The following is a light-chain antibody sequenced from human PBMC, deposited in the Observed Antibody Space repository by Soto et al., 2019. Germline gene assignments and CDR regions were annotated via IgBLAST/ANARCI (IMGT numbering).Light chain of an antibody. Sequence: DIQMTQSPSTLSGSVGDRVTITCRASQTISSWLAWYQQKPGKAPKLLIYKASTLKSGVPSRFSGSGSGTAFTLTISCLQPDDFATYYCQHYNSYSEAFGQGTKVELK. CDR3: QHYNSYSEA. J-gene: IGKJ1*01. V-gene: IGKV1-5*03. CDR2: KAS. CDR1: QTISSW.